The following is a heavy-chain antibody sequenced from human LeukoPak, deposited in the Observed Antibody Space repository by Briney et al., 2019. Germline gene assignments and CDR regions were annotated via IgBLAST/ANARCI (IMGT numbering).Heavy chain of an antibody. CDR2: IRSKAYGGTT. CDR3: TRGTIVGAISAEYFQH. V-gene: IGHV3-49*03. D-gene: IGHD1-26*01. J-gene: IGHJ1*01. Sequence: GGSLRLSCTASGFTFGDYAMSWFRQAPGKGLEWVGFIRSKAYGGTTEYAASVEGRFTISRDDSKSIAYLQMNSLKTEDTAVYYCTRGTIVGAISAEYFQHWGQGTLVTVSS. CDR1: GFTFGDYA.